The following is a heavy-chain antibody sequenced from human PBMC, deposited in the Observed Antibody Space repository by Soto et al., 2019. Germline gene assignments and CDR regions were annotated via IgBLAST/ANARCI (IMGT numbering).Heavy chain of an antibody. CDR2: ISGSGGTT. CDR3: AKGTTMIIVDPLGY. J-gene: IGHJ4*02. V-gene: IGHV3-23*01. CDR1: GLTFSSSA. Sequence: EVHLLESGGGLVQPGGSLRLSCAASGLTFSSSAMSWVRQAPGKGLEWVSAISGSGGTTYYTDSVKGRFTISRDNSKNTLYLQMNSLRAEDTAVYYCAKGTTMIIVDPLGYWGQGTLVTVSS. D-gene: IGHD3-22*01.